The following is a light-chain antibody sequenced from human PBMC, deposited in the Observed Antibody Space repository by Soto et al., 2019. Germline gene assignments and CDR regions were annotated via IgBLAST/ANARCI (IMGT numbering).Light chain of an antibody. CDR2: GAS. Sequence: DIQMTQSPSSLSASVGDRVTITCRASQFISSYLNWYQQKPGKAPNLLIYGASSLQSGVPSRFSGSGSGTDFTLTISSLQPEDFATYYCQQSYSTPFTFGPGTKVDLK. CDR3: QQSYSTPFT. J-gene: IGKJ3*01. CDR1: QFISSY. V-gene: IGKV1-39*01.